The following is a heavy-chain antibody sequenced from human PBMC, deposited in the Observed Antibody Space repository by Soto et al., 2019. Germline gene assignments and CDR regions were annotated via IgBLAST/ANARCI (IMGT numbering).Heavy chain of an antibody. Sequence: GGSLRLSCAASGFRISDHYMEWVRQVPGKGLEWVGRIRDKTNTYTTEYAASVKGRFTISTDDSSNSLYLQMNSLRTEDSAIYYCVRDRFEGSIIGHVYYRGMDVWGQGTTVTVSS. CDR2: IRDKTNTYTT. J-gene: IGHJ6*02. CDR3: VRDRFEGSIIGHVYYRGMDV. V-gene: IGHV3-72*01. D-gene: IGHD3-10*01. CDR1: GFRISDHY.